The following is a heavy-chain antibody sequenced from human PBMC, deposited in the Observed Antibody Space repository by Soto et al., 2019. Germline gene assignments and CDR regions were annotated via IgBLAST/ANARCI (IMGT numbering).Heavy chain of an antibody. Sequence: PSETLSLTCTVSGGSISSSSYYWGWIRQPPGKGLEWIGSIYYSGSTYYNPSLKSRVTISVDTSKNQFSLKLSSVTAADTAVYYCARLSYDSSGYYYDDLDYWGQGTLVTVSS. V-gene: IGHV4-39*01. CDR2: IYYSGST. CDR3: ARLSYDSSGYYYDDLDY. D-gene: IGHD3-22*01. J-gene: IGHJ4*02. CDR1: GGSISSSSYY.